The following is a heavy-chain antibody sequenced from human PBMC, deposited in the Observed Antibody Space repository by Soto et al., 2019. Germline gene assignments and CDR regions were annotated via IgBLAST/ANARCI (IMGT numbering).Heavy chain of an antibody. CDR1: GLTVSSND. D-gene: IGHD2-2*01. J-gene: IGHJ6*02. V-gene: IGHV3-53*04. Sequence: PGGSMRLSCAASGLTVSSNDMSWVRQAPGKGLEWVSVIYSGGSTYYADSVKGRFTISRHNSKNTLYLQMNSLRAEDTAVYYCARDSVHCSSTRCFFPSDHGMAVWGQGTPVTVSS. CDR3: ARDSVHCSSTRCFFPSDHGMAV. CDR2: IYSGGST.